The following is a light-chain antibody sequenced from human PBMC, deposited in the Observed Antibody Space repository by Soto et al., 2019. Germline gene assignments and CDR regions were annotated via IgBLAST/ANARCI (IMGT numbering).Light chain of an antibody. V-gene: IGKV3-15*01. CDR1: QSIAGN. CDR2: GAP. Sequence: QFHGTQSPSSGARSILSCRASQSIAGNLAWSQQKPGPAPRLHIYGAPTRATGIPARFSGSGSGTEFTITSIKPQSYEIYFYQCHQYNTSWTFGQGTKVDIK. J-gene: IGKJ1*01. CDR3: HQYNTSWT.